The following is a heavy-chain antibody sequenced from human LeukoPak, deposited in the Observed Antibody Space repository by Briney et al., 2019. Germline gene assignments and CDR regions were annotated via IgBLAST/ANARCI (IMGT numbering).Heavy chain of an antibody. CDR3: ARDVGSCSGGSCYSWSYYYYMDV. CDR2: ISAYNGNT. J-gene: IGHJ6*03. CDR1: GYTFTSYG. Sequence: ASVKVSCKASGYTFTSYGISWVRQAPGQGLEWMGWISAYNGNTNYAQKLQGRVTMTTDTSTSTAYMELRRLRSDETAVYYCARDVGSCSGGSCYSWSYYYYMDVWGKGTTVTISS. V-gene: IGHV1-18*01. D-gene: IGHD2-15*01.